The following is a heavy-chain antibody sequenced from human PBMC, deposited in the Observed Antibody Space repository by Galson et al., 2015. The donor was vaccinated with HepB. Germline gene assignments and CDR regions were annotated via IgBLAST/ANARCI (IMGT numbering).Heavy chain of an antibody. CDR1: GFIFSDSY. J-gene: IGHJ6*02. V-gene: IGHV3-11*06. Sequence: SLRLSCAASGFIFSDSYMTWIRQAPGKGLEWVSHISSSSSYANYADSVKGRFAISRDNAKKSLSLQMNSLRAEDTAVYYCARDVGDFYYYGMDVWGQGTTVTVSS. CDR2: ISSSSSYA. D-gene: IGHD1-26*01. CDR3: ARDVGDFYYYGMDV.